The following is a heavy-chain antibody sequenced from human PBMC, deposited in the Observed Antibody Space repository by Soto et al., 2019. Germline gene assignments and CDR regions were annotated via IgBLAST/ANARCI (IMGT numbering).Heavy chain of an antibody. Sequence: EVQLLESGGGLVQPGGSLRLSCAASGFTFSSYAMSWVRQAPGKGLAWVSGISGSGGSTYYADSVRGRFTISRDTSKSALYLQMNNLRADGTAVYYGASNTRSDPPDYWGQGTLVTVSS. CDR1: GFTFSSYA. V-gene: IGHV3-23*01. CDR2: ISGSGGST. J-gene: IGHJ4*02. CDR3: ASNTRSDPPDY. D-gene: IGHD6-13*01.